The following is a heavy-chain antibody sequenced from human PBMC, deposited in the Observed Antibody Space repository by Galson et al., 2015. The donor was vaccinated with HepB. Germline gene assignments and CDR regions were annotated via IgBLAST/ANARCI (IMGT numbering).Heavy chain of an antibody. V-gene: IGHV3-74*01. J-gene: IGHJ6*02. CDR3: ARVSGQLVKKSYYGMDV. D-gene: IGHD6-13*01. CDR1: GFTFSSYW. CDR2: INSDGSST. Sequence: SLRLSCAASGFTFSSYWMHWVRQAPGKGLVWVLRINSDGSSTSYADSVKGRFTISRDNAKNTLYLQMNSLRAEDTAVYYCARVSGQLVKKSYYGMDVWGQGTTVTVSS.